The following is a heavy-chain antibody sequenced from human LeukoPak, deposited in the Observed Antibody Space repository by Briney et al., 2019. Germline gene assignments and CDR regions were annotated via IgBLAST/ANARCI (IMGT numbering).Heavy chain of an antibody. Sequence: GGSLRLSCAASGFSFNSYWMTWVRQAPGRGLEWVANIDPAGTDTYYVDPVKGRFIISRDNAKNLVYLQMNTLRAEDTAVYSCGRFGYVAGIDLWGQGTLVTASS. J-gene: IGHJ4*02. CDR3: GRFGYVAGIDL. D-gene: IGHD6-19*01. CDR2: IDPAGTDT. V-gene: IGHV3-7*01. CDR1: GFSFNSYW.